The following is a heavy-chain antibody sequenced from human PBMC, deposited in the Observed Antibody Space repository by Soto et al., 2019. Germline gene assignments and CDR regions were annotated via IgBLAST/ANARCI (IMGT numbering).Heavy chain of an antibody. CDR1: GGSFSDHY. CDR3: AREYGSYDFWSGHFSPFYYYYMDV. D-gene: IGHD3-3*01. Sequence: QVQLQQWGAGLLKPSETLSLTCAVYGGSFSDHYWSWIRQPPGKGLEWIGEINHSGSTNYNPSLKSRVTISIDTSKKQFSLKLSSVTAADTAVYYCAREYGSYDFWSGHFSPFYYYYMDVWGKGTTVTVS. J-gene: IGHJ6*03. CDR2: INHSGST. V-gene: IGHV4-34*01.